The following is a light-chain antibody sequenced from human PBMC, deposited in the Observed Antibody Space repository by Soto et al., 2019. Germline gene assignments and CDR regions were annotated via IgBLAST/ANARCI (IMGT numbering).Light chain of an antibody. CDR1: ASNIADNT. Sequence: QPVLTQPPSASGTPGQRVTMSCSGSASNIADNTVNWYQQMPGTAPKLLIYSNDQRPSGVPDRFSGSKSGTSASLAISGLQSEDEADYYCAAWDDSVNGWVFGGGTKLTVL. J-gene: IGLJ3*02. V-gene: IGLV1-44*01. CDR2: SND. CDR3: AAWDDSVNGWV.